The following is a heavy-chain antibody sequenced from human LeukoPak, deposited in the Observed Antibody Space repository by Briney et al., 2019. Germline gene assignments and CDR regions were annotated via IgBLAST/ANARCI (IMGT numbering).Heavy chain of an antibody. CDR2: ISAYNGNT. CDR3: ARDRARYYDILTGYSPPEFDY. Sequence: ASVKVSCKASGYTFTSCGISWVRQAPGQGLEWMGWISAYNGNTNYAQKLQGRVTMTTDTSTSTAYMELRSLRSDDTAVYYCARDRARYYDILTGYSPPEFDYWGQGTLVTVSS. V-gene: IGHV1-18*01. CDR1: GYTFTSCG. D-gene: IGHD3-9*01. J-gene: IGHJ4*02.